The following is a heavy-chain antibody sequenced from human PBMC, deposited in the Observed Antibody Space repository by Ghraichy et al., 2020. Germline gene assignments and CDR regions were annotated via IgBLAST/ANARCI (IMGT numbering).Heavy chain of an antibody. D-gene: IGHD1-26*01. CDR2: ISGSGGST. J-gene: IGHJ4*02. V-gene: IGHV3-23*01. Sequence: GGSLRLSCAAPGFTFSSYAMSWVHQAPGKGLEWVSAISGSGGSTYYADSVKGRFTISRDNSKNTLYLQMNSLRAEDTAVYYCAKGGEWELEFDYWGQGTLVTVSS. CDR3: AKGGEWELEFDY. CDR1: GFTFSSYA.